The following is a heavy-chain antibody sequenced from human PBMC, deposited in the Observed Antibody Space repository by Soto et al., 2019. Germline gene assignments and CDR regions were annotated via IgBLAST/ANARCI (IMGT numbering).Heavy chain of an antibody. CDR3: ARDPSKIWGTPGSYFDY. CDR2: INPSGGST. Sequence: ASVKVSCKASGYTFTSYYMHWVRQAPGQGLEWMGIINPSGGSTSYAQKFQGRVTMTRDTSTSTVYMELSSLRSEDTAVYYCARDPSKIWGTPGSYFDYWGQGTLVTVSS. D-gene: IGHD3-16*01. V-gene: IGHV1-46*03. CDR1: GYTFTSYY. J-gene: IGHJ4*02.